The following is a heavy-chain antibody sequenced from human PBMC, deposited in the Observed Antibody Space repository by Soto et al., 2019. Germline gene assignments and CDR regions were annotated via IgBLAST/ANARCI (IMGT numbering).Heavy chain of an antibody. CDR2: ISWNSGSI. V-gene: IGHV3-9*01. CDR3: AKDSRHPIQLGPYFQH. J-gene: IGHJ1*01. D-gene: IGHD5-18*01. CDR1: GFTFDDYA. Sequence: EVQLVESGGGLVQPGRSLRLSCAASGFTFDDYAMHWARQAPGKGLEWVSGISWNSGSIGYADSVKGRFTISRDNAKNSLYLQMNSLRAEDTALYYCAKDSRHPIQLGPYFQHWGQGALVTVSS.